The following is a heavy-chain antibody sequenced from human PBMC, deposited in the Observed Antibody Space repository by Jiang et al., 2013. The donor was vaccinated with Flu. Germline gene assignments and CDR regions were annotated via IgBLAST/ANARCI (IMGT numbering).Heavy chain of an antibody. Sequence: RISCKGSGYSFSTYWINWVRQVPGKAWSGWGGLILVTLIPNYSPSFQGHVTISSDKSISTAYLLWSSLKASDTAMYYCARGAPRVAGGVYYFDYWGQGTLVTVSS. V-gene: IGHV5-10-1*01. J-gene: IGHJ4*02. D-gene: IGHD2-15*01. CDR3: ARGAPRVAGGVYYFDY. CDR1: GYSFSTYW. CDR2: LILVTLIP.